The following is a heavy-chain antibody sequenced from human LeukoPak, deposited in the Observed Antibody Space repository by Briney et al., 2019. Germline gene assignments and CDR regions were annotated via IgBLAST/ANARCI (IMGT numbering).Heavy chain of an antibody. Sequence: GGSLRLSCAASAFTFSSYAMSWVRQAPGKGLEWVSGINWNGGSTGYADSVKGRFTISRDNAKNSLYLQMNSLRAEDTALYYCARDVRELPASFDYWGQGTLVTVSS. D-gene: IGHD1-26*01. CDR2: INWNGGST. J-gene: IGHJ4*02. CDR1: AFTFSSYA. CDR3: ARDVRELPASFDY. V-gene: IGHV3-20*04.